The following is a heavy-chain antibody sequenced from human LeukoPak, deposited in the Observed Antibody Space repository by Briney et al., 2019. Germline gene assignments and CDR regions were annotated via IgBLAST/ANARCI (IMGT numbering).Heavy chain of an antibody. CDR1: GFTFSSYS. D-gene: IGHD3-10*01. CDR2: ISSSSSYI. J-gene: IGHJ6*02. Sequence: GGSLRLSCAASGFTFSSYSMNWVRQAPGKGLEWVSSISSSSSYIYYADSVKGRFTISRDNAKNSLYLQMNSLRAEDTAVYYCARHGSGSYSDYYYGMDVWGQGTTVTVSS. V-gene: IGHV3-21*01. CDR3: ARHGSGSYSDYYYGMDV.